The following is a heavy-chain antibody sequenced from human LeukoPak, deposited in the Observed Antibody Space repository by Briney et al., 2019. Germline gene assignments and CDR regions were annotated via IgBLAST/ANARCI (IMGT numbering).Heavy chain of an antibody. D-gene: IGHD4-11*01. CDR1: GFTFSSYA. V-gene: IGHV3-23*01. J-gene: IGHJ4*02. CDR2: ISGSGGST. CDR3: AKKAYSDFMWYFDY. Sequence: GGSLRLSCAASGFTFSSYAMYWVRQAPGKGLEWVSGISGSGGSTYYADSVKGRFTISRDNSKNTLYLQMNSLRAEDTAVYYCAKKAYSDFMWYFDYWGQGTLVTVSS.